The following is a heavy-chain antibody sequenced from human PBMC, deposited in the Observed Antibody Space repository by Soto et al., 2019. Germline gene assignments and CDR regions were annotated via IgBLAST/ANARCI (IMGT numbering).Heavy chain of an antibody. J-gene: IGHJ4*02. CDR2: INPNSGGT. D-gene: IGHD2-21*02. CDR1: GYTFTGYY. Sequence: ASVKVSCKASGYTFTGYYIHWVRQAPGQGLEWMGWINPNSGGTNYAQKFQGWVTMTRDTSISTAYLELSRLTSDDTAVYYCARAVVMTTTLDYWGQGALVTVSS. CDR3: ARAVVMTTTLDY. V-gene: IGHV1-2*04.